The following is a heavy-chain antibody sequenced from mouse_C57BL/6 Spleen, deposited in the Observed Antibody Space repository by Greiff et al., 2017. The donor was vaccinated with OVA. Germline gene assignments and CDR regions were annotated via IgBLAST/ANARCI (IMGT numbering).Heavy chain of an antibody. CDR1: GYTFTSYW. J-gene: IGHJ1*03. Sequence: QVHVKQSGAELAKPGASVKLSCKASGYTFTSYWMHWVKQRPGQGLEWIGYINPSSGYTKYNQKFKDKATLTADKSSSTAYMQLSSLTYEDSAVYYGARNYGSSPWYFDVWGTGTTVTVSS. CDR3: ARNYGSSPWYFDV. D-gene: IGHD1-1*01. CDR2: INPSSGYT. V-gene: IGHV1-7*01.